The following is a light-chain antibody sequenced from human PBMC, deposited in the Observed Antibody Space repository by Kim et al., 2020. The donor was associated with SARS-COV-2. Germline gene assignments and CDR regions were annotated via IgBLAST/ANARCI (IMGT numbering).Light chain of an antibody. CDR2: GAS. CDR3: QQYGSSPWT. CDR1: QSVTSSY. V-gene: IGKV3-20*01. Sequence: SPGERATISCRASQSVTSSYVAWYQQKPGQAPSLLIYGASNRATGIPDRFSGSGSGTDFSLTISMLAPEDFAVYYCQQYGSSPWTFGQGTKVDIK. J-gene: IGKJ1*01.